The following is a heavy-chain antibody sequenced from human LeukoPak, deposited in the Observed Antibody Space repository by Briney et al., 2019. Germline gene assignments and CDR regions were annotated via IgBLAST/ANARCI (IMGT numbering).Heavy chain of an antibody. CDR3: VRDGYNQWVFDY. Sequence: GGSLRLSCAASGFTFSSYGMHWVRQAPGKGLEWVAVIWYDGSNKYYADSVKGRFAISRDNAKNTLYLQMNSLRAEDTAVYYCVRDGYNQWVFDYWGQGTLVTVSS. D-gene: IGHD5-24*01. CDR1: GFTFSSYG. V-gene: IGHV3-33*01. J-gene: IGHJ4*02. CDR2: IWYDGSNK.